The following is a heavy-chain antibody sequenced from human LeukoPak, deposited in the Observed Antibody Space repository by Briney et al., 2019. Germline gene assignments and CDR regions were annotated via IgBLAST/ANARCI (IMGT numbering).Heavy chain of an antibody. CDR2: ISSSGSTI. Sequence: GGSLRLSCAASGFTFSDYYMSWIRQAPGKGLEWVSYISSSGSTIYYADSVKGRFTISRDNAKNSPYLQMNSLRAEDTAVYYCAGGEDDIVVVPAAPHFDYWGQGTLVTVSS. CDR3: AGGEDDIVVVPAAPHFDY. CDR1: GFTFSDYY. J-gene: IGHJ4*02. V-gene: IGHV3-11*01. D-gene: IGHD2-2*01.